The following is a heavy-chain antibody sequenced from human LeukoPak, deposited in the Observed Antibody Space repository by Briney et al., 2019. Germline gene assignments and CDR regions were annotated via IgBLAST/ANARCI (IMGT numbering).Heavy chain of an antibody. V-gene: IGHV1-2*02. J-gene: IGHJ6*03. Sequence: ASVKVSCKASGYTFTGYYMHWVRQAPGQGLEWMGWINPNSGGTNYAQKFQGRVTMTRDTSISTAYMELSRLRSDDTAVYYCARAAVGCGGDCYSVSYYYYYMDVWGKGTTVTVSS. CDR2: INPNSGGT. D-gene: IGHD2-21*01. CDR3: ARAAVGCGGDCYSVSYYYYYMDV. CDR1: GYTFTGYY.